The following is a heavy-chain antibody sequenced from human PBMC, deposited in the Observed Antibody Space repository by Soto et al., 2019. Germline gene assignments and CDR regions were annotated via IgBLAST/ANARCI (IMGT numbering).Heavy chain of an antibody. Sequence: ASVKVSCKASGYTLTSYYMHWVRQAPGQGLEWMGIINPSGGSTSYAQRFQGRVTMTRDTSTSTVYMELSSLRSEDTAVYYCARDIYCSGGSCYGGLDYWGQGTLVTVSS. J-gene: IGHJ4*02. CDR1: GYTLTSYY. D-gene: IGHD2-15*01. V-gene: IGHV1-46*01. CDR3: ARDIYCSGGSCYGGLDY. CDR2: INPSGGST.